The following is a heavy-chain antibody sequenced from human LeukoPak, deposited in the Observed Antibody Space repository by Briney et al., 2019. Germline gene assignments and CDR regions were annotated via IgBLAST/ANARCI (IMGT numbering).Heavy chain of an antibody. CDR3: ARRGGAGRSFDY. J-gene: IGHJ4*02. CDR2: IYYSGST. Sequence: SETLSLTCTVSGASVSSGGYYWSWIRQPPGKGLEWIGNIYYSGSTNYNPSLKSRVTISVDTPKNQFSLKVSSVTAADTAVYYCARRGGAGRSFDYWGQGTLVTVSS. CDR1: GASVSSGGYY. V-gene: IGHV4-61*08. D-gene: IGHD2-21*01.